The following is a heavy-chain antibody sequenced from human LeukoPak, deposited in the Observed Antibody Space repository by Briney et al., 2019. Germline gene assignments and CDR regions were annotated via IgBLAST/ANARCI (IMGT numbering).Heavy chain of an antibody. V-gene: IGHV3-48*03. CDR3: ARGRGRGWLQSD. D-gene: IGHD5-24*01. J-gene: IGHJ4*02. Sequence: PGGSLRLSCAASGFTFSSYEMNWVRQAPGKGLEGVSYISSSSSTIYYADSVKGRFTISRDNAKNSLYLQMTSLRAEDTAVYYCARGRGRGWLQSDWGQGTLVTVSS. CDR2: ISSSSSTI. CDR1: GFTFSSYE.